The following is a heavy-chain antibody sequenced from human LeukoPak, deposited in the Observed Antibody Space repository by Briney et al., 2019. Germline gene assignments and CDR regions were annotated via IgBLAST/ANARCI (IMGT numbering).Heavy chain of an antibody. D-gene: IGHD1-26*01. J-gene: IGHJ1*01. CDR1: GFTFSTYS. CDR2: ISSSSTYI. CDR3: AAYSGSYPEYFQY. V-gene: IGHV3-21*01. Sequence: GGSLRLSCAASGFTFSTYSMNWVRQAPGKGLEWVSSISSSSTYIYYADSVKGRFTISRDNAKNSLYLQMNSLRAEDTAVYYCAAYSGSYPEYFQYWGQGILVTVSS.